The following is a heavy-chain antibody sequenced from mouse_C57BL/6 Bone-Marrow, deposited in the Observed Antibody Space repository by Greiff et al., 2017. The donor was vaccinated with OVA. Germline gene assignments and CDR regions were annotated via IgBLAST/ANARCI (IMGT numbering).Heavy chain of an antibody. V-gene: IGHV5-4*01. Sequence: EVKLVESGGGLVKPGGSLKLSCAASGFTFSSYAMSWVRQTPEKRLEWVATISDGGSYTYYPDNVKGRFTISRDNAKNNLYLQISQLTSADTAMYYWSRDRITAVVAPHYSAMDYWGPGASVTVSS. CDR3: SRDRITAVVAPHYSAMDY. J-gene: IGHJ4*01. D-gene: IGHD1-1*01. CDR1: GFTFSSYA. CDR2: ISDGGSYT.